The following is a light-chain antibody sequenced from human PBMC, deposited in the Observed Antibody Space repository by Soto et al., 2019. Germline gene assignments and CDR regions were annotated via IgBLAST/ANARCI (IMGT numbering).Light chain of an antibody. J-gene: IGLJ2*01. Sequence: LTQPHSVSESPGKTVTISCTRSSGGIASTYVQWYQQRPGSAPTTVIYEGNQRPSGVPDRFSGSTDGSSNSASLTISGLQTEDEADYYCQSYDSSTVVFGGGTKLTVL. CDR1: SGGIASTY. CDR3: QSYDSSTVV. V-gene: IGLV6-57*04. CDR2: EGN.